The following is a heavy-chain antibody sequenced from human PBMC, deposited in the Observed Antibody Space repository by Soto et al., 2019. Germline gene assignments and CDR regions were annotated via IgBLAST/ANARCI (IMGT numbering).Heavy chain of an antibody. J-gene: IGHJ4*02. Sequence: GGSLRLSFAASGFTFTRYSMNWVRQAPGKGLGWVSSISSTTNYKYYGDSLKGRFTISKDNAKNSLYLEMNSLRAEDTAVYYCARESEDLTSNFDYWGQGTLVTVSS. CDR1: GFTFTRYS. CDR3: ARESEDLTSNFDY. V-gene: IGHV3-21*06. CDR2: ISSTTNYK.